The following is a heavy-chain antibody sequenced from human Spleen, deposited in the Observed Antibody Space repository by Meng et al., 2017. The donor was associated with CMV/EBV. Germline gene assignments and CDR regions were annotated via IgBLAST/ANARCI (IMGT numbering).Heavy chain of an antibody. V-gene: IGHV3-7*01. CDR2: IKQDGSEK. Sequence: CAASGFTVSSNYMSWVRQAPGKGLEWVANIKQDGSEKYYVDSVKGRFTISRDNAKNSLYLQMNSLRAEDTAVYYCARDDSTGYYYFDSWGQGTLVTVSS. CDR1: GFTVSSNY. J-gene: IGHJ4*02. D-gene: IGHD3-22*01. CDR3: ARDDSTGYYYFDS.